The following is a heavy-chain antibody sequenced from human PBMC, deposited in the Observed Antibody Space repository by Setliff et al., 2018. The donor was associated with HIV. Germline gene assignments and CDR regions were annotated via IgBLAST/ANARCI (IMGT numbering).Heavy chain of an antibody. J-gene: IGHJ6*03. CDR3: ARHVRLNTEFRLYYYYIDV. D-gene: IGHD2-21*01. Sequence: SETLSLTCGVYGGSFSDYYWSWTRQPPGKGLEWIGEISHSGSTSYNPSLKSRVTMSVDTSKNQFSLMLSSLTAADTAVYYCARHVRLNTEFRLYYYYIDVWGKGTTVTVSS. CDR1: GGSFSDYY. V-gene: IGHV4-34*01. CDR2: ISHSGST.